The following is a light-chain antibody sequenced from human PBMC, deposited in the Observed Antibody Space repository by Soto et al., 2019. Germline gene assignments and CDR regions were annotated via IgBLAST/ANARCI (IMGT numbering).Light chain of an antibody. CDR2: DAS. V-gene: IGKV3-11*01. CDR1: QSVSSY. Sequence: EIVLAQSPATVSLSPLERSTLSCRASQSVSSYLAWYQQKPGQAPMLLIYDASNRATGIPARFSGSGSGTDFTLTISSLEPEDFAVYYCQQRSNWPPTFGQGTRL. CDR3: QQRSNWPPT. J-gene: IGKJ5*01.